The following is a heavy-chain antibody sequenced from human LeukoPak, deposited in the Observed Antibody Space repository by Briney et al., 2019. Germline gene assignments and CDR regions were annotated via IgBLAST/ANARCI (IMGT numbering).Heavy chain of an antibody. V-gene: IGHV3-11*04. CDR1: GFTFTDYY. D-gene: IGHD2-2*01. CDR2: ISRSGTIT. Sequence: PGGSLRLSCAASGFTFTDYYMSWIRQAPGKGLEWLSYISRSGTITYYGDSVKGRFTISRDNAKNSQYLQMNSLRAEDTAVYYCARPRYCSSTSCYEDAFDIWGQGTMVTVSS. CDR3: ARPRYCSSTSCYEDAFDI. J-gene: IGHJ3*02.